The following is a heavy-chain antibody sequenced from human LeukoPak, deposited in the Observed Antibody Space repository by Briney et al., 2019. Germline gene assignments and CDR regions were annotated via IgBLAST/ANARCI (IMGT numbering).Heavy chain of an antibody. CDR2: INHSGST. V-gene: IGHV4-34*01. D-gene: IGHD3-22*01. J-gene: IGHJ3*02. CDR3: ARDRKDYYDSSGQEDGDDAFDI. CDR1: GGSFSGYY. Sequence: PSETLSLTCAVYGGSFSGYYWSWIRQPPGKGLEWIGEINHSGSTNYNPSLKSRVTISVDTSKNQFSLKLSSVTAADTAVYYCARDRKDYYDSSGQEDGDDAFDIWGQGTMVTVSS.